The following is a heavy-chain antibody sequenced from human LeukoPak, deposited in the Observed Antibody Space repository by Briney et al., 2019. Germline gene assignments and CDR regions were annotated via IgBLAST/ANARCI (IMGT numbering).Heavy chain of an antibody. CDR3: GKNIGGAAAAFYSFDI. V-gene: IGHV3-9*01. J-gene: IGHJ3*02. CDR2: ISWNSGSI. CDR1: GFTFDDYA. D-gene: IGHD3-16*01. Sequence: GGSLRLSCAASGFTFDDYAMHWVRQAPGKGLEWVSGISWNSGSIGYADSGKGRFTISRDNAKNSLYLQMNRFRAEDTGFEYLGKNIGGAAAAFYSFDILGQRTMVTVSS.